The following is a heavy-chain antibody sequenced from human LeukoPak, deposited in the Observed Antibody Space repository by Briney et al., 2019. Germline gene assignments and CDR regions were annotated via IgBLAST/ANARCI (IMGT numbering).Heavy chain of an antibody. D-gene: IGHD2-2*01. V-gene: IGHV1-2*02. CDR2: INPNSGGT. J-gene: IGHJ4*02. CDR1: GYTFTGYY. CDR3: ASPVNCSSTSCFDY. Sequence: GASVKVSCKASGYTFTGYYMHWVRQAPGQGLEWMGWINPNSGGTNYAQKFQGRVTMTRDTSISTAYMELSRLRSDDTAVYYCASPVNCSSTSCFDYWGQGTLVTVSS.